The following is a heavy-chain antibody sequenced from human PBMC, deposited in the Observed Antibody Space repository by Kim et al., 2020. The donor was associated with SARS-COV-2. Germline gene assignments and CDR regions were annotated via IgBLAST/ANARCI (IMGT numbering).Heavy chain of an antibody. CDR1: GFAFSSYA. CDR2: IGGSSASGGST. Sequence: GGSLRLSCAASGFAFSSYAMTWVRQAPGKGLEWVSVIGGSSASGGSTYYADSVKGRFTISRDNSKSMLYLQMNTLRAEDTALYYCAKGLYYDFWSGPSGFNPWGQGILVTVSS. CDR3: AKGLYYDFWSGPSGFNP. D-gene: IGHD3-3*01. V-gene: IGHV3-23*01. J-gene: IGHJ5*02.